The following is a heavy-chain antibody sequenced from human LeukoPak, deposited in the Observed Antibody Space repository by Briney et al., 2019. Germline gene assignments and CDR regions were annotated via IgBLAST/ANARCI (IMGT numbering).Heavy chain of an antibody. V-gene: IGHV4-61*02. CDR1: GGSISSGSYY. D-gene: IGHD1-26*01. J-gene: IGHJ4*02. Sequence: SQTLSLTCTVSGGSISSGSYYWSWIRQPAGTGLEWIGRIYTSGSTNYNPSLKSRATISVDTSKNQFSLKLSSVTAADTAVYYCARVSGSYYAEIDYWGQGTLVTVSS. CDR2: IYTSGST. CDR3: ARVSGSYYAEIDY.